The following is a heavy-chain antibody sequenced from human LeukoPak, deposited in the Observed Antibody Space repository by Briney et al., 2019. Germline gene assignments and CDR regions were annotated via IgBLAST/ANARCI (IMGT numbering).Heavy chain of an antibody. D-gene: IGHD2-2*01. CDR1: GYTLTELS. Sequence: ASVKVSCKVSGYTLTELSMHWVRQAPGKGLEWMGGFDPEDGETIYAQKFQGRVTMTEDTSTDTAYMELSSLRSEDTAVYYCAWCTSCYYYYYMDVWGKGTTVTVSS. CDR3: AWCTSCYYYYYMDV. CDR2: FDPEDGET. V-gene: IGHV1-24*01. J-gene: IGHJ6*03.